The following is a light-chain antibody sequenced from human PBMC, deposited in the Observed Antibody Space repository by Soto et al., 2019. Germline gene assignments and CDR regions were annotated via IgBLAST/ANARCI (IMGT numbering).Light chain of an antibody. CDR2: AAS. CDR1: QSISSSY. CDR3: QQYGSSSYT. V-gene: IGKV3-20*01. Sequence: IVLTQSPGTLYLSPGERATLSCRASQSISSSYLAWYQHKPGQAPRLLIYAASSRATGIPDRFSGSGSGTDFTLTISRLDPEDFAVYYCQQYGSSSYTFGQGTQLEIK. J-gene: IGKJ2*01.